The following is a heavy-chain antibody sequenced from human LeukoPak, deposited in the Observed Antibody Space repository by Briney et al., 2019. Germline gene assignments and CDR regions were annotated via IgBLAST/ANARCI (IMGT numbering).Heavy chain of an antibody. V-gene: IGHV4-4*07. CDR2: IYTSGST. J-gene: IGHJ4*02. Sequence: PSETLSLTCTVSGGSIIDYYWSWIRQSAGKGLEWIGRIYTSGSTNYNPSLKSRVTMSVDTSKNQFSPKLTSVTAADTAVYYCARDRNYGSGNLFDYWGQGTLVTVPS. CDR3: ARDRNYGSGNLFDY. D-gene: IGHD3-10*01. CDR1: GGSIIDYY.